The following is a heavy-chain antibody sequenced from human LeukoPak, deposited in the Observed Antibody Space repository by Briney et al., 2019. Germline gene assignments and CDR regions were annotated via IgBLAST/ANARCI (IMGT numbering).Heavy chain of an antibody. CDR1: GFTVNSNY. J-gene: IGHJ4*02. V-gene: IGHV3-53*01. CDR3: ARGGGYYAIDY. Sequence: GGSLRLSCAASGFTVNSNYMNWVRQAPGKGLEWVSVVYSDDTKYYADSVKGRFTISRDNSKNTLYLQMNNLRSEDTAVYYCARGGGYYAIDYWGQGTPVTVSS. CDR2: VYSDDTK. D-gene: IGHD1-26*01.